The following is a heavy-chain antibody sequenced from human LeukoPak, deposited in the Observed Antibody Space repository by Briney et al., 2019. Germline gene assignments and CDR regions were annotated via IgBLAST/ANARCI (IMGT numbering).Heavy chain of an antibody. CDR1: KFIFSNYG. D-gene: IGHD3-10*01. CDR3: ARTAMYYYGSGTFDP. J-gene: IGHJ5*02. V-gene: IGHV3-33*03. Sequence: GGSLRLSCSASKFIFSNYGMHWVRQAPGKGLEWVAFIWYDGSDEYYADSVKGRFTISRDNAKNSLYLQMNSLRAEDTAVYYCARTAMYYYGSGTFDPWGQGTLVTVSS. CDR2: IWYDGSDE.